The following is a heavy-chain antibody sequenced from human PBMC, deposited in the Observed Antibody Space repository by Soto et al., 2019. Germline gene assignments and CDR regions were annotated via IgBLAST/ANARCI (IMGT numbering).Heavy chain of an antibody. CDR2: IYHSGTT. Sequence: QVQLQESGPGLVKPSGTLSLTCVVSGASISSNNWWSWVRQPPGKGLEWIGEIYHSGTTSYNPSLTSRVTMSVDKSKNQFSLKVTSVTAADTAVYFCAKDGSGHPYYSDNWGQGNLVTVSS. CDR3: AKDGSGHPYYSDN. CDR1: GASISSNNW. V-gene: IGHV4-4*02. D-gene: IGHD2-15*01. J-gene: IGHJ4*02.